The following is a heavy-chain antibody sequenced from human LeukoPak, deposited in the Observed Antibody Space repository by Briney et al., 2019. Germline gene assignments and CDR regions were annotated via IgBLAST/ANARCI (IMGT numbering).Heavy chain of an antibody. J-gene: IGHJ3*02. V-gene: IGHV4-59*02. CDR1: GGSVSSYY. CDR2: IYHSGST. CDR3: ARDRGDGYKGAFDI. Sequence: PSETLSLTCTVSGGSVSSYYWSWIRQPPGKGLEWVGYIYHSGSTYYNPSLKSRVTISVDRSKNQFSLKLSSVTAADTAVYYCARDRGDGYKGAFDIWGQGTMVTVSS. D-gene: IGHD5-24*01.